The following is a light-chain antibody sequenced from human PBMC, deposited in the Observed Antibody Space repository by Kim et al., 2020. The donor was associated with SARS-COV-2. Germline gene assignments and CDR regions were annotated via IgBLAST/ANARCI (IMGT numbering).Light chain of an antibody. CDR3: QAWDSRTYVV. J-gene: IGLJ2*01. CDR2: QDT. CDR1: KLGDKY. V-gene: IGLV3-1*01. Sequence: SYELTQPPSVSVSPGQTASITCSGDKLGDKYACWYQQKPGQSPVLVIYQDTKRPSGIPERFSGSNSGNTATLTISGTQAMDEADDYCQAWDSRTYVVFGGGTQLTFL.